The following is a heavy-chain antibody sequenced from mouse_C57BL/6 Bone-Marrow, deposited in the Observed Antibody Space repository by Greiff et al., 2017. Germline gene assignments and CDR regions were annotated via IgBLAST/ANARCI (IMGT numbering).Heavy chain of an antibody. Sequence: QVQLKQPGAELVMPGASVKLSCKASGYTFTSYWMHWVKQRPGQGLEWIGEFDPSDSYTNYNQKFKGKSTLTVDKSSSTAYMQLSSLTSEDSAVYYGARRGYGSSYDWYFDVWGTGTTVTVSS. CDR1: GYTFTSYW. J-gene: IGHJ1*03. CDR3: ARRGYGSSYDWYFDV. D-gene: IGHD1-1*01. V-gene: IGHV1-69*01. CDR2: FDPSDSYT.